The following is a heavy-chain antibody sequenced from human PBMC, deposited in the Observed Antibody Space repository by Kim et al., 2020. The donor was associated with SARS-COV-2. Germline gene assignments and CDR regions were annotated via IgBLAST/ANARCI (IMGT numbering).Heavy chain of an antibody. J-gene: IGHJ6*02. D-gene: IGHD6-13*01. CDR1: GFTFSSYG. CDR2: IWYDGSNK. CDR3: AKDLPGIAAAGSYDYYGMDV. Sequence: GGSLRLSCAASGFTFSSYGMHWVRQAPGKGLEWVAVIWYDGSNKYYADSVKGRFTISRDNSKNTLYLQMNSLRAEDTAVYYCAKDLPGIAAAGSYDYYGMDVWGQGTTVTVSS. V-gene: IGHV3-33*06.